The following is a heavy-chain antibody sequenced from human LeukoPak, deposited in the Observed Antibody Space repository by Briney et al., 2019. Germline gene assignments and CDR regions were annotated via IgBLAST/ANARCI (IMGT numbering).Heavy chain of an antibody. J-gene: IGHJ4*02. D-gene: IGHD6-19*01. Sequence: GGSLRLSCAASGFTFSSYSMNWVRQAPGKGLEWVSYISSSSSTIYYADSVKGRFTISRDNAKNSLYLQMNSLRAEDTAVYYCARDRGYSSFDYWGQGTLVTVSS. CDR3: ARDRGYSSFDY. V-gene: IGHV3-48*01. CDR2: ISSSSSTI. CDR1: GFTFSSYS.